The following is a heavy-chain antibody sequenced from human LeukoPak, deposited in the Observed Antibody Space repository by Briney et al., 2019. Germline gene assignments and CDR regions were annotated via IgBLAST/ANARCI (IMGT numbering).Heavy chain of an antibody. CDR2: IYHSGST. J-gene: IGHJ3*02. Sequence: SGTLSLTCTVSGGSISSGGYYWSWIRQPPGKGLEWIGYIYHSGSTYYNPSLKSRVTISVDRSKNQFSLKLSSVTAADTAVYYCARGRRVLRFLEWLGIDAFDIWGQGTMVTVSS. CDR3: ARGRRVLRFLEWLGIDAFDI. CDR1: GGSISSGGYY. D-gene: IGHD3-3*01. V-gene: IGHV4-30-2*01.